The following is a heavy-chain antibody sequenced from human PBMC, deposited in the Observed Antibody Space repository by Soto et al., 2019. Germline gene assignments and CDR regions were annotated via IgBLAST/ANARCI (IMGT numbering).Heavy chain of an antibody. D-gene: IGHD5-12*01. J-gene: IGHJ4*02. CDR1: GGSLSGYY. Sequence: QVQLQQWGAGLLKPSETLSLNCAVNGGSLSGYYWRWIRQPPGKGLEWIGKIKDGGRTNYSPSLRSRATISLAASNNQFSLRLYSVTAADTGVYYCARGREGVVATHWGQGTLVTVSS. CDR2: IKDGGRT. CDR3: ARGREGVVATH. V-gene: IGHV4-34*01.